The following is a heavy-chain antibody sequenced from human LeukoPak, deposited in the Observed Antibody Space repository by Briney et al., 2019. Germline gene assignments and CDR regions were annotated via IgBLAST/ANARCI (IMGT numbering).Heavy chain of an antibody. CDR3: TTEVRGIDY. V-gene: IGHV3-48*04. CDR1: GFTFSSYS. J-gene: IGHJ4*02. D-gene: IGHD3-10*01. CDR2: ISSSSSTI. Sequence: GGSLRLSCAASGFTFSSYSMNWVRQAPGKGLEWVSYISSSSSTIYYADSVKGRFTISRDNAKNSLYLQMNSLRAEDTAVYYCTTEVRGIDYWGQGTLVTVSS.